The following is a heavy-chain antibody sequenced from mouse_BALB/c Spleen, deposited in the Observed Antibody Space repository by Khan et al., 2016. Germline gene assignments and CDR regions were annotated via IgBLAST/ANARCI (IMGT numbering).Heavy chain of an antibody. Sequence: VQLQQSGAELVKPGASVKLSCTASGFNIKDTYMHWVKQRPEQGLEWIGRIDPANGNTKYDPKFQGKATITADTSSNTAYLQLSSLTSEDTAVYHCARAPYCYGSDYFDYWGQGTTLTVSS. CDR3: ARAPYCYGSDYFDY. J-gene: IGHJ2*01. CDR1: GFNIKDTY. D-gene: IGHD1-1*01. CDR2: IDPANGNT. V-gene: IGHV14-3*02.